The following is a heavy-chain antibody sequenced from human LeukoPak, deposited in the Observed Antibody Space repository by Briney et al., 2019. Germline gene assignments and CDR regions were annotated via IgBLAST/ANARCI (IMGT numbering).Heavy chain of an antibody. D-gene: IGHD1-26*01. Sequence: GDSLTLSCALSGLPYNSHAKSWVRQPRGKAVEVFSAISRSGGRTYYAPPEKGRFTITNDNYKNTLYLQMNSLSAHDTAVYYGAIDSLGSGSYPNDAFDIWGQATMLTVYS. CDR3: AIDSLGSGSYPNDAFDI. J-gene: IGHJ3*02. CDR1: GLPYNSHA. V-gene: IGHV3-23*01. CDR2: ISRSGGRT.